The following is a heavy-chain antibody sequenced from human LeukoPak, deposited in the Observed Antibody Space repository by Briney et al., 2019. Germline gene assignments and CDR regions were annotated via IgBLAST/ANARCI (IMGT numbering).Heavy chain of an antibody. J-gene: IGHJ4*02. Sequence: SVKVSCKASGGTFSSYAISWVRQAPGQGLEWMGGIIPIFGTANYAQKFQGRVTITADKSTSTAYMELSSLRSEDTAVYYCARAGGWCRNGCFDYWGQGTLVTVSS. CDR1: GGTFSSYA. V-gene: IGHV1-69*06. CDR3: ARAGGWCRNGCFDY. D-gene: IGHD2-21*01. CDR2: IIPIFGTA.